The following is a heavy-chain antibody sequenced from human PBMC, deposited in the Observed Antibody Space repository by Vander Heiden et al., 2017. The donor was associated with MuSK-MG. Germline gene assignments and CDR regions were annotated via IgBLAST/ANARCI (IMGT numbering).Heavy chain of an antibody. V-gene: IGHV4-39*01. D-gene: IGHD3-3*01. CDR2: TYYSGTT. CDR3: ARRSPYFDFWSGFDY. Sequence: QLQLQESGPGLVKPSETLSLTCPVSGGSISSSSYYWGWIRQPPGKGLEWIGTTYYSGTTYYNPSLKSRVTISVDTSKNQFSLKLSSVTAADTAVYYCARRSPYFDFWSGFDYWGQGTLVTVSS. CDR1: GGSISSSSYY. J-gene: IGHJ4*02.